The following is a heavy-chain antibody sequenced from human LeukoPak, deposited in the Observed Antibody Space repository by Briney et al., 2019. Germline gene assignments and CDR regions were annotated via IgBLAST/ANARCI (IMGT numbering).Heavy chain of an antibody. D-gene: IGHD6-19*01. J-gene: IGHJ5*02. CDR1: GGSFSGYY. CDR3: ASRPEYSSGWYAGGWFDP. V-gene: IGHV4-34*01. Sequence: SETLSLTCAVYGGSFSGYYWSWIRQPPGKGLEWIGEINHSGSTNYNPSLKSRVTISVDTSKNQFSLKLSSVTAADTAVYYCASRPEYSSGWYAGGWFDPWGQGTLSPSPQ. CDR2: INHSGST.